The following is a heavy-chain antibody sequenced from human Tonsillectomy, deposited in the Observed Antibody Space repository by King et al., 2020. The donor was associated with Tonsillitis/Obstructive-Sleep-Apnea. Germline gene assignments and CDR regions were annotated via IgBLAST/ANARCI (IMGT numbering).Heavy chain of an antibody. CDR2: ISSNGGST. J-gene: IGHJ4*01. V-gene: IGHV3-64D*09. Sequence: VQLVESGGGLVQPGGSLRLSCSASGFTFSSYAMHWVRQAPGKGLEYVSAISSNGGSTYYADSVKGTFTISRDNSKNTLYLQMSSLRAEDTAVYYCVPQVPPRAARFDYWGQGTLVTVSS. D-gene: IGHD6-6*01. CDR3: VPQVPPRAARFDY. CDR1: GFTFSSYA.